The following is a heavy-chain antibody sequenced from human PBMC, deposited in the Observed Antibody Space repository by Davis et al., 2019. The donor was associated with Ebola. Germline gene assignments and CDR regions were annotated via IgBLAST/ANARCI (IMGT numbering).Heavy chain of an antibody. Sequence: GSLRLSCTVSGGSISSYYWSWIRQPPGKGLEWIGYIYYSGSTNYNPSLKSRVTISVDTSKNQFSLKLSSVTAADTAVYYCARELYYYGMDVWGQGTTVTVSS. CDR3: ARELYYYGMDV. CDR1: GGSISSYY. J-gene: IGHJ6*02. V-gene: IGHV4-59*12. CDR2: IYYSGST.